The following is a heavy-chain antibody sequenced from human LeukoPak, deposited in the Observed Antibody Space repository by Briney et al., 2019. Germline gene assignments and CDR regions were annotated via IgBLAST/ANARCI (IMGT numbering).Heavy chain of an antibody. V-gene: IGHV4-39*01. CDR2: IYYSGST. Sequence: SETLSLTCTVSGGSISSSSYYWGWIRQPPGKGLEWIGRIYYSGSTYYNPSLKSRVTISVDTSKNQCSLKLSSVTAADTAVYYCARELAEIAAAIRGYYYYYMDVWGKGTTVTVSS. CDR1: GGSISSSSYY. D-gene: IGHD6-13*01. J-gene: IGHJ6*03. CDR3: ARELAEIAAAIRGYYYYYMDV.